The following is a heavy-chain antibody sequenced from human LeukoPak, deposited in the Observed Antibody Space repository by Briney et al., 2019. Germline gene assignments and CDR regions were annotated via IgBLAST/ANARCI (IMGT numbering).Heavy chain of an antibody. CDR1: GFTFSSYS. J-gene: IGHJ4*02. CDR2: ISSSSSYI. D-gene: IGHD2-2*01. CDR3: AKDQGFLTRGIVVVPAAQDY. V-gene: IGHV3-21*01. Sequence: GGSLRLSCAASGFTFSSYSMNWVRQAPGKGLEWVSSISSSSSYIYYADSVKGRFTISRDNAKNSLYLQMNSLRAEDTAVYYCAKDQGFLTRGIVVVPAAQDYWGQGTLVTVSS.